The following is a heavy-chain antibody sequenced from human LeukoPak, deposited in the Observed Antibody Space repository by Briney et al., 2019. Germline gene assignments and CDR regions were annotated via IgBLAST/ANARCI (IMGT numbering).Heavy chain of an antibody. J-gene: IGHJ4*02. CDR2: IPSSGGST. V-gene: IGHV3-23*01. CDR1: GFTFSSYA. D-gene: IGHD3-10*01. CDR3: AKDLSAGPLGRFDY. Sequence: GGSLRLSCAASGFTFSSYAMSWVRQAPGKGLEWVSPIPSSGGSTYFADSVKGRFTISKDDSKNTLYLHMSGLRAEATAVYYCAKDLSAGPLGRFDYWGQGTLVTVSS.